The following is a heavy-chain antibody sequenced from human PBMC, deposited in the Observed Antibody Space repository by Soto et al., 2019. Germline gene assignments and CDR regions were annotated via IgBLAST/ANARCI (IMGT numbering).Heavy chain of an antibody. Sequence: ASVKVSCTASGYTFTTYYIHWVRQAPGQRLEWMGWINAGNGNTKYSQKFQGRVTFTRDTSANTAYMELSSLISEDTAVYYCARPKDYDDCLDLWGQGTLVTVSS. CDR1: GYTFTTYY. D-gene: IGHD3-22*01. V-gene: IGHV1-3*01. J-gene: IGHJ4*02. CDR2: INAGNGNT. CDR3: ARPKDYDDCLDL.